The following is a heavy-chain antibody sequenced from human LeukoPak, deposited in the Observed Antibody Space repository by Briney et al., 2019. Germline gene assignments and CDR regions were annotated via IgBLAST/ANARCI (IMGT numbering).Heavy chain of an antibody. CDR2: ISGYNGNT. Sequence: ASVKVSCKASGYTFTTYVIIWVRQAPGQGLEWMGWISGYNGNTNYAQKLQARVTMTTDTSTSTAYMELRSLRSDDTAVYYCARNSGFDDYWGQGTLVTVSS. CDR3: ARNSGFDDY. CDR1: GYTFTTYV. J-gene: IGHJ4*02. V-gene: IGHV1-18*01. D-gene: IGHD5-12*01.